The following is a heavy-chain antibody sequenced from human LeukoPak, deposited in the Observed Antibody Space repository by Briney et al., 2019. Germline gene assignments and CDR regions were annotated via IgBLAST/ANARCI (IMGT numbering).Heavy chain of an antibody. CDR1: GGSISNYY. D-gene: IGHD3-22*01. Sequence: PSETLSLTCTVSGGSISNYYWSWIRQPPGKGLEWIAYIYYTGSTNYNPSLKSRVTISVDTSKNQFSLKLSSVTAADTAVYYCARGESYYYDSSGYYLAYYGMDVWGQGTTVTVSS. J-gene: IGHJ6*02. V-gene: IGHV4-59*12. CDR2: IYYTGST. CDR3: ARGESYYYDSSGYYLAYYGMDV.